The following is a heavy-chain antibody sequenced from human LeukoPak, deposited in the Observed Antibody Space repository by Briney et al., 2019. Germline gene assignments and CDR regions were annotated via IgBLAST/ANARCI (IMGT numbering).Heavy chain of an antibody. CDR3: ARDIVVVPAANLGGGVYYYYGMDV. CDR1: GYTFTSYY. CDR2: INPSGGST. Sequence: ASVKVSCKASGYTFTSYYMHWVRQAPGQGLEWMGIINPSGGSTSYAQKFQGRVTMTRDTPTSTVYMELSSLRSEDTAVYYCARDIVVVPAANLGGGVYYYYGMDVWGKGTTVTVSS. D-gene: IGHD2-2*01. J-gene: IGHJ6*04. V-gene: IGHV1-46*01.